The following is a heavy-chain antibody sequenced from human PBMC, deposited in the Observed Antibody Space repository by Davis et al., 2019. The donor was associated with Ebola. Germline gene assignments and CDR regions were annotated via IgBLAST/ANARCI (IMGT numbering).Heavy chain of an antibody. CDR2: ISYDGSNK. CDR1: GFTFSSYA. Sequence: GGSLRLSCAASGFTFSSYAMHWVRQAPGKGLEWVAVISYDGSNKYYADSVKGRFTISRDNSKNTLYLQMNSLRAEDTAVYYCARDLWELQFDYWGQGTLVTVSS. J-gene: IGHJ4*02. D-gene: IGHD1-26*01. V-gene: IGHV3-30*04. CDR3: ARDLWELQFDY.